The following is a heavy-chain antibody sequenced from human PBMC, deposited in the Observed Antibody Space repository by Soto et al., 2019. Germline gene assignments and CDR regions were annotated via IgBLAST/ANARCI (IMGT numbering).Heavy chain of an antibody. J-gene: IGHJ3*02. D-gene: IGHD3-22*01. V-gene: IGHV3-23*01. CDR1: GFIFSHSA. Sequence: PGGSLRLSCAASGFIFSHSAMHWVRQAPGKGLEWVAGISGSGDSRYYADSVKGRLIISRDNSKNSVYLQMDSLKVEDTAVYYCARGTYYYDSSGFKGNAFDIWGQGTMVTVS. CDR2: ISGSGDSR. CDR3: ARGTYYYDSSGFKGNAFDI.